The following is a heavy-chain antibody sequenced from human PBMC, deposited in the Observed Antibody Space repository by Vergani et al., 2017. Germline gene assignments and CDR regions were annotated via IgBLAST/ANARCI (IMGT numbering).Heavy chain of an antibody. V-gene: IGHV3-11*05. D-gene: IGHD3-10*01. Sequence: QVQLVESGGGLVKPGGSLRLSCAASGFTFSDYYMSWIRQAPGKGLEWVSYISSSSSYTNYADSVKGRFTISRDKAKNSLYLQMNSLRAEDTAVYYCARVEGYYGSGDKDWFDPWGQGTLVTVSS. CDR1: GFTFSDYY. J-gene: IGHJ5*02. CDR3: ARVEGYYGSGDKDWFDP. CDR2: ISSSSSYT.